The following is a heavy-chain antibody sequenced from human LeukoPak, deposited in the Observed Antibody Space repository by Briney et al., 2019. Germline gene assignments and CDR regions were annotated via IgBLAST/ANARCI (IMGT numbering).Heavy chain of an antibody. CDR2: IKQDGSEK. CDR3: ARVTEAMTTFSFVSGWADY. D-gene: IGHD3-16*01. CDR1: GFTFGDYA. V-gene: IGHV3-7*01. Sequence: PGGSLRLSCTASGFTFGDYAMSWFRQAPGKGLEWVANIKQDGSEKDSVDSVRGRFIVSRDNGKNSVYLQMNSLRVEDTAMYFCARVTEAMTTFSFVSGWADYWGQGALVTVSS. J-gene: IGHJ4*02.